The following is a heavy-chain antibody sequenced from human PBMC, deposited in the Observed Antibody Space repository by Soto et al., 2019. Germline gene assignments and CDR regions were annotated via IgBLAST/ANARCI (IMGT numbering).Heavy chain of an antibody. V-gene: IGHV3-23*01. CDR3: AKSLVVPAAIPY. Sequence: GASVKVSCAASGFTFSSYAMSWVRQAPGKGLEWVSAISGSGGSTYYADSVKGRFTISRDNSKNTLYLQMNSLRAEDTAVYYCAKSLVVPAAIPYWGQGTLVTVS. CDR2: ISGSGGST. CDR1: GFTFSSYA. J-gene: IGHJ4*02. D-gene: IGHD2-2*01.